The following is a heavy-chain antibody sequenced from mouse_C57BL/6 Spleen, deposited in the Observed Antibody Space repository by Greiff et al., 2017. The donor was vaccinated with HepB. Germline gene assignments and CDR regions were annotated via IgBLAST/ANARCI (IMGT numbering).Heavy chain of an antibody. Sequence: EVKLMESGGDLVKPGGSLKLSCAASGFTFSSYAMSWVRQTPDKRLEWVATISSGGSYNYYADSVKGRFTITRDNTKNTLYLQRSILKSEDTAMYYGAGDGAYYFDYWGQGTTLTVSS. CDR1: GFTFSSYA. CDR2: ISSGGSYN. V-gene: IGHV5-6*01. D-gene: IGHD3-3*01. J-gene: IGHJ2*01. CDR3: AGDGAYYFDY.